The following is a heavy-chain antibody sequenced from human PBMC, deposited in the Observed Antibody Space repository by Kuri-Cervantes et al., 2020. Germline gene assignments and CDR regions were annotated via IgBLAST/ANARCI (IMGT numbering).Heavy chain of an antibody. CDR3: ARDFGYSSGWYPWFDP. J-gene: IGHJ5*02. Sequence: GGPLRPSCTASGFSSSDYYMKWVRQAPGKGLEWVSSISSSNTIYYAGSVKGRFTISRDNAKNSLYMQMNSLRAEDTAVYYCARDFGYSSGWYPWFDPWGQGTLVTVSS. V-gene: IGHV3-69-1*02. CDR1: GFSSSDYY. CDR2: ISSSNTI. D-gene: IGHD6-19*01.